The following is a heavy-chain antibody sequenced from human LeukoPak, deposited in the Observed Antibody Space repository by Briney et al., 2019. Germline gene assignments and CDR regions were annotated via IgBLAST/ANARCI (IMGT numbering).Heavy chain of an antibody. J-gene: IGHJ4*02. CDR3: TTFTPRYCSSTSCYDY. D-gene: IGHD2-2*01. V-gene: IGHV3-15*01. CDR2: IKSKTDGGTT. CDR1: GFTFSNAW. Sequence: GGSLRLSCAASGFTFSNAWMSWVRQAPEKGLEWVGRIKSKTDGGTTDYAAPVKGRFTISRDDSKNTLYLQMNSLKTEDTAVYYCTTFTPRYCSSTSCYDYWGQGTLVTVSS.